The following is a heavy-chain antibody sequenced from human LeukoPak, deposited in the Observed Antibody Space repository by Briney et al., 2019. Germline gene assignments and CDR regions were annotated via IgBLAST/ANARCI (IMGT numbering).Heavy chain of an antibody. CDR1: GGSISSGGYY. Sequence: SETLSLTCTVSGGSISSGGYYWSWIRQPPGKGLEWIGYIYHSGSTYYNPSLKSRVTISVDRSKNQFSLKLSSVTAADTAVYYCARGMATMGDYWGQGTLVTVSS. CDR3: ARGMATMGDY. J-gene: IGHJ4*02. D-gene: IGHD5-24*01. V-gene: IGHV4-30-2*01. CDR2: IYHSGST.